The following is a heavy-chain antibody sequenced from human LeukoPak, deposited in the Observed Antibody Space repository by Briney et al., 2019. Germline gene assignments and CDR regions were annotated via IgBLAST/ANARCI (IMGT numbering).Heavy chain of an antibody. V-gene: IGHV4-30-4*08. D-gene: IGHD3-10*01. CDR2: IYYSGST. CDR1: GGSISSGDYY. Sequence: SQTRSLTCTVSGGSISSGDYYWSWIRQPPGKGLEWIGYIYYSGSTYYNPSLKSRVTISVDTSKNQFSLKLSSVTAADTAVFYCARGWMVRGVIRYFDYWGQGTPVTVSS. CDR3: ARGWMVRGVIRYFDY. J-gene: IGHJ4*02.